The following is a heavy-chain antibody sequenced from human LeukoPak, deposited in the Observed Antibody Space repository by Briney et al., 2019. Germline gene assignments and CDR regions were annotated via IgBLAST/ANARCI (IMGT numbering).Heavy chain of an antibody. D-gene: IGHD3-9*01. V-gene: IGHV4-59*08. J-gene: IGHJ5*01. Sequence: ETLSLTCTVSGDSTTSYYWTWIRQPPGEAPEWNGYIFYSGSTNYSPSLKSRVTISLDKSKSQFFLKLSSVAAADTAVYYCARLSNYGILTGNSWFDSWGQGTLVTVSS. CDR1: GDSTTSYY. CDR3: ARLSNYGILTGNSWFDS. CDR2: IFYSGST.